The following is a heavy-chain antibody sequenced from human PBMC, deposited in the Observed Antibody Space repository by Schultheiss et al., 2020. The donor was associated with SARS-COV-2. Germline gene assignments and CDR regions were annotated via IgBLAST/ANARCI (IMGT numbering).Heavy chain of an antibody. Sequence: ASVKVSCKASGYTFTNYGISWVRQAPGQGLEWMGRINPNSGGTNYAQKFQGRVTMTRDTSISTAYMELSRLRSDDTAVYYCAREGPLATHWYFDLWGRGTLVTVSS. V-gene: IGHV1-2*06. D-gene: IGHD3-3*02. CDR2: INPNSGGT. CDR3: AREGPLATHWYFDL. J-gene: IGHJ2*01. CDR1: GYTFTNYG.